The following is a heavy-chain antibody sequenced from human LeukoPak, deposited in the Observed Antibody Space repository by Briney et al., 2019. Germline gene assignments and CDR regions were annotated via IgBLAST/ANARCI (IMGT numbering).Heavy chain of an antibody. CDR1: GFPFSSYG. CDR3: ARDLSAAFDF. V-gene: IGHV3-33*01. CDR2: LVYDARS. D-gene: IGHD6-19*01. J-gene: IGHJ4*02. Sequence: GGSLRLSCAASGFPFSSYGMRWVRQAPGKGLEWVARLVYDARSDYANSVKGRFSISRDDSKNTLFLDMSNLRVEDTALYYCARDLSAAFDFWGQGVLVTVSS.